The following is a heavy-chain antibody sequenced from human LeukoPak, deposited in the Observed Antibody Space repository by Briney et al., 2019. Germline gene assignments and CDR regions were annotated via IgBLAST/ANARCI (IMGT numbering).Heavy chain of an antibody. CDR1: DGSFSGYY. CDR2: INHSGST. V-gene: IGHV4-34*01. Sequence: SETLSLTCAVYDGSFSGYYWSWIRQPPGKGLEWIGEINHSGSTNYNPSLKSRVTISVDTSKNQFSLKLSSVTAADTAVYYCARSRPRGVRGVITYYYYYYYMDVWGKGTTVTVSS. D-gene: IGHD3-10*01. CDR3: ARSRPRGVRGVITYYYYYYYMDV. J-gene: IGHJ6*03.